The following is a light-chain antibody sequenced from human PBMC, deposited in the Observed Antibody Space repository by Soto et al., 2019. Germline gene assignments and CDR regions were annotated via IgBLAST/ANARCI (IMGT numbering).Light chain of an antibody. V-gene: IGKV3-15*01. CDR1: QRVSSN. CDR2: GAS. J-gene: IGKJ4*01. Sequence: EIVMTQSPATLSVSPGERATLSCRASQRVSSNLAWYQQKPGQAPRLLIYGASTRATAIPARFSGSGSGTEFTLTISSLEPEDFAVYYCQQRSNWLTFGGGTKVEIK. CDR3: QQRSNWLT.